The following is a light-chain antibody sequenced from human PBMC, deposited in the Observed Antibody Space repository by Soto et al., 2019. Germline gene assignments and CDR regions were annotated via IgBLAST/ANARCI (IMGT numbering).Light chain of an antibody. CDR3: MQVVQPPWT. CDR1: QSLLYSNGDNY. Sequence: DIVMTQSPLSLPVTPGEPTSIYCRSSQSLLYSNGDNYLDWYLQKPGQTPQLLIYLGSTRASGVPDRFSGSGSGTDFTLNVSRLEVEDLGVYYCMQVVQPPWTFGQGTKVEIK. CDR2: LGS. J-gene: IGKJ1*01. V-gene: IGKV2-28*01.